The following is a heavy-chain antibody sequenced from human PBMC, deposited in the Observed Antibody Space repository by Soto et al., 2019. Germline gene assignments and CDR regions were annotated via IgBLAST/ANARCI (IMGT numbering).Heavy chain of an antibody. Sequence: QVQLVQSGAEVKKPGASVKVSCRATGYSFTSYAMHWVRQAPVQRLEWMGWINAGNGNTKYSQKFQGRITITRDTSASTAYMDLSSLRSEDTAVYYCARVSGFYYWDDWSQGTLVTVSS. CDR1: GYSFTSYA. D-gene: IGHD3-22*01. J-gene: IGHJ4*02. CDR2: INAGNGNT. CDR3: ARVSGFYYWDD. V-gene: IGHV1-3*01.